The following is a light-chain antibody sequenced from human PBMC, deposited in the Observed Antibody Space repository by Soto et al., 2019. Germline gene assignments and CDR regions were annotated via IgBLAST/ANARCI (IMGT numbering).Light chain of an antibody. CDR3: CSYAGSSTSWV. CDR1: SSDAGNYNF. V-gene: IGLV2-23*01. Sequence: QSALTQLASVSGSPGQSITISCTGTSSDAGNYNFVSWYQQHPGKAPKVIIYEDSTRPSGVSNRIPGSKSGNTASLTISGLQAEDEAEYYCCSYAGSSTSWVFGGGTKWTVL. CDR2: EDS. J-gene: IGLJ3*02.